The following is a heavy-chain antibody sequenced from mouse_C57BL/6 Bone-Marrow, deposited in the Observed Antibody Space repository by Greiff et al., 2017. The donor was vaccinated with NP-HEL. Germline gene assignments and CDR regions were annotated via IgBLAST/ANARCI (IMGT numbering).Heavy chain of an antibody. CDR3: GPYGNYGFAY. V-gene: IGHV1-19*01. CDR2: INPYNGGT. CDR1: GYTFTDYY. D-gene: IGHD2-1*01. Sequence: DVQLQESGPVLVKPGASVKMSCKASGYTFTDYYMNWVKQSHGKSLEWIGVINPYNGGTSYNQKFKGKATLTVDKSSSTAYMELNSLTSEDSAVYYCGPYGNYGFAYWGQGTLVTVSA. J-gene: IGHJ3*01.